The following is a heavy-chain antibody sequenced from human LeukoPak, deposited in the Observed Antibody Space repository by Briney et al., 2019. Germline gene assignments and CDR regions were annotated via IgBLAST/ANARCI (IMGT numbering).Heavy chain of an antibody. CDR2: ISIFSCTI. D-gene: IGHD1-26*01. V-gene: IGHV3-48*01. CDR1: GFTFSSYH. J-gene: IGHJ4*02. Sequence: GGSLRLSCAASGFTFSSYHMNWVRQAPGKGLEWVSYISIFSCTIYYADSVKGRFTISRDDANSLVYLQMNSLRAEDTAVYYCARTNERELDYWGQGTLVTVSS. CDR3: ARTNERELDY.